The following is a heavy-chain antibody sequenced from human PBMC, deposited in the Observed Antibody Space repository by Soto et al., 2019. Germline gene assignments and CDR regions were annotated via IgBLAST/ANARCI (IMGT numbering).Heavy chain of an antibody. V-gene: IGHV3-30*18. CDR3: AKGSGSDFWSGYYF. J-gene: IGHJ4*01. CDR1: GVTFSSYG. CDR2: ISYDGRNK. D-gene: IGHD3-3*01. Sequence: VQLLESGGGLVQPGGSLRLSCAASGVTFSSYGMHWVRQAPGKGLEWVAVISYDGRNKYYADSVKGRFTISRDNSKNTLYLQMDSLRAEDTAVYYCAKGSGSDFWSGYYFWGHGTLVTVSS.